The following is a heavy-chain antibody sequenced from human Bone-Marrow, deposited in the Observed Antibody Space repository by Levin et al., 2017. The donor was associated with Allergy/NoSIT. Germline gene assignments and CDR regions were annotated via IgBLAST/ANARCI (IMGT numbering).Heavy chain of an antibody. CDR1: GGSIRSSSYY. Sequence: SQTLSLPCTVSGGSIRSSSYYWGWIRQPPGKGLEWIGGIYYSGSTYYNPSLKSRVTISVDTSKNQFSLKLSSVTAADPAVYYCARHGLRYGILWCYSICGFDTWGQGTMVTVS. CDR2: IYYSGST. D-gene: IGHD3-9*01. V-gene: IGHV4-39*01. J-gene: IGHJ3*02. CDR3: ARHGLRYGILWCYSICGFDT.